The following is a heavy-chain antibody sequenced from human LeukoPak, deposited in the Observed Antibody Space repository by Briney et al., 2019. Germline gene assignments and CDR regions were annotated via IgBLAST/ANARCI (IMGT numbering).Heavy chain of an antibody. CDR1: GFTFSSYA. Sequence: GGSLRLSCAASGFTFSSYAMSWVRQAPGKGLEWVSAISGSGDSTYYADSVKGRFTISRDNSKNTLYLQMNGLRAEDTAIFYCAKSLFTSATGTGRAFHIWGQGTRVTVSS. J-gene: IGHJ3*02. D-gene: IGHD1-1*01. V-gene: IGHV3-23*01. CDR2: ISGSGDST. CDR3: AKSLFTSATGTGRAFHI.